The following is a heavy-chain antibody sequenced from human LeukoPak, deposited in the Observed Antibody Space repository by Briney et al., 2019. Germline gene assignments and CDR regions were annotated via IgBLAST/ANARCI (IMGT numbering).Heavy chain of an antibody. Sequence: GGSLRLSCAASGFTVSSNYMSWVRQAPGKGLEWVSVIYSGGSTYYADSVKGRFTISRDNSKNTLYLQMNSLRAEDTAVYYCAREEHCSSTSCSWDAFDIWGQGTMVTVSS. J-gene: IGHJ3*02. V-gene: IGHV3-53*01. CDR3: AREEHCSSTSCSWDAFDI. CDR2: IYSGGST. CDR1: GFTVSSNY. D-gene: IGHD2-2*01.